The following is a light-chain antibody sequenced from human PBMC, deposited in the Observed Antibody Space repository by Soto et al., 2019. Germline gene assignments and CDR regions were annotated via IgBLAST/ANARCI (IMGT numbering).Light chain of an antibody. J-gene: IGKJ1*01. CDR2: GAS. Sequence: EILFTQSPATLSLSPGERATLSCRASQSVSNNYLAWYQQKTGKAPRLVIYGASNRDTGIPDRFSASGSGTDCTLTISRLEPEDVAVDYCQHYGSSPRTFGQGTKVDIK. CDR1: QSVSNNY. CDR3: QHYGSSPRT. V-gene: IGKV3-20*01.